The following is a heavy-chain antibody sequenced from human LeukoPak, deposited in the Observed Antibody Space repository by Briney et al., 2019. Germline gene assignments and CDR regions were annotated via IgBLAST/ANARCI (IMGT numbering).Heavy chain of an antibody. Sequence: PSETLSLTCAVYGGSFSGYYWSWIRQPPGKGLEWIGEINHSGSTNYNPSLKSRVTISVDTSKNQFSLKLSSVTAADTAVYYCARGVTWIQLWPDYYYYYYMDVWGKGTTVTVSS. CDR1: GGSFSGYY. D-gene: IGHD5-18*01. V-gene: IGHV4-34*01. CDR3: ARGVTWIQLWPDYYYYYYMDV. CDR2: INHSGST. J-gene: IGHJ6*03.